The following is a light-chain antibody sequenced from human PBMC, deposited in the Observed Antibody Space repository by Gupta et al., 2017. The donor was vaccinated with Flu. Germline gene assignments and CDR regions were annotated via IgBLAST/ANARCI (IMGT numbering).Light chain of an antibody. CDR2: AAS. V-gene: IGKV1-27*01. Sequence: DIQMTQSPSSLSASVGDRVTITCRASQGISNILAWYQQKPGKVPSLLISAASTLQSGIPPRFSGSGSGTXFILTIXSLQPEDVASYYCQKDNSAPWTFGXGTKVEIK. CDR1: QGISNI. J-gene: IGKJ1*01. CDR3: QKDNSAPWT.